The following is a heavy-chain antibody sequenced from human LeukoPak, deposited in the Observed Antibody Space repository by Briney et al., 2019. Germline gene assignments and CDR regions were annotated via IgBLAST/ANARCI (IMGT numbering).Heavy chain of an antibody. CDR3: ARVMYSSGWYYFGY. J-gene: IGHJ4*02. V-gene: IGHV3-33*01. CDR1: GFTFSSYG. Sequence: GGSLRLSCAASGFTFSSYGMHWVRQAPGKGLEWVAVIWYDGSNKYYADSVKGRFTISRDNSKNTLYLQMNSLRAEDTAVYYCARVMYSSGWYYFGYWGQGTLVTVSS. D-gene: IGHD6-19*01. CDR2: IWYDGSNK.